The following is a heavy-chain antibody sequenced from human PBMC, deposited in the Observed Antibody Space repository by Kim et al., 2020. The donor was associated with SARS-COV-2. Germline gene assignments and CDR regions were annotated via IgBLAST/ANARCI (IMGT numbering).Heavy chain of an antibody. V-gene: IGHV3-30*04. J-gene: IGHJ4*02. Sequence: GGSLRLSCAASGFTFSSYAMHWVRQAPGKGLEWVAVISYDGSNKYYVDSVKGRFTISRDNSKNTLYLQMNSLRAEDTAVYYCAREVYRGAFDYWGQGTLVTVSS. CDR3: AREVYRGAFDY. CDR1: GFTFSSYA. CDR2: ISYDGSNK. D-gene: IGHD1-20*01.